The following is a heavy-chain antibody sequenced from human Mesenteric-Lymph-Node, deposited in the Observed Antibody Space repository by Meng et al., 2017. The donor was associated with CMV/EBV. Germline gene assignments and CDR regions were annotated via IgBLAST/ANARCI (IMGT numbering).Heavy chain of an antibody. J-gene: IGHJ4*02. CDR2: INHSGST. D-gene: IGHD3-9*01. V-gene: IGHV4-34*01. Sequence: VQIYKWGAGRLQPSETLSGTCAVYGGSFSGYYWNWIRQSPEKGLEWIGEINHSGSTTYNPSFTSRIIISVDTSTNQISLNMSSVTAADTAVYYCARGSSYDILTGYFDYWGQGALVTVSS. CDR1: GGSFSGYY. CDR3: ARGSSYDILTGYFDY.